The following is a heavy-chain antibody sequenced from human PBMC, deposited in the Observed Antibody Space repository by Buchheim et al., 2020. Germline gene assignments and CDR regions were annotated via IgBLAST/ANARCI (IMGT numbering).Heavy chain of an antibody. CDR3: ARGGYYDSSLPFDY. V-gene: IGHV3-33*08. J-gene: IGHJ4*02. D-gene: IGHD3-22*01. Sequence: QVQLVESGGGVVQPGRSLRLSCAASGFTFSSYAMHWVRQAPGKGLEWVAVIWYDGSNKYYADSVKGRFTISRDNSKNTLYLQMNSLRAEDTAVYYCARGGYYDSSLPFDYWGQGTL. CDR1: GFTFSSYA. CDR2: IWYDGSNK.